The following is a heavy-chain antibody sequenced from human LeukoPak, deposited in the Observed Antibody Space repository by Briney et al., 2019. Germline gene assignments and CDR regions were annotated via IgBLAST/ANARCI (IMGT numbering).Heavy chain of an antibody. V-gene: IGHV4-34*01. CDR1: GGSFSGYY. D-gene: IGHD1-26*01. J-gene: IGHJ4*02. CDR2: INHSGST. Sequence: SETLSLTCAVYGGSFSGYYWSWIRQPPGKGLEWIGEINHSGSTNYNPSLKSRVTISVDTSKNQFSLKLSPVTAADTAVYYCARGPIVGATEEVKDFDYWGQGTLVTVSS. CDR3: ARGPIVGATEEVKDFDY.